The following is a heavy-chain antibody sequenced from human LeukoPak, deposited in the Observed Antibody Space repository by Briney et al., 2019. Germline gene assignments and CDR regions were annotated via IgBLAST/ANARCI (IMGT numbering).Heavy chain of an antibody. V-gene: IGHV1-18*01. D-gene: IGHD2-2*01. J-gene: IGHJ5*02. CDR2: ISAYNGNT. CDR1: GYTFTSYG. Sequence: GASVKVSCKASGYTFTSYGISWVRQAPGQGLEWMGWISAYNGNTNYAQKLQGRVTMTTDTSTSTAYMELRSLRSDDTAVYYCARLTDVVPAATGRKPYNWFDPWGQGTLVTVSS. CDR3: ARLTDVVPAATGRKPYNWFDP.